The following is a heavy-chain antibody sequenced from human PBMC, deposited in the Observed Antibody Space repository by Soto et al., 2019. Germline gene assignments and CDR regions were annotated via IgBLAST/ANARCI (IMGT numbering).Heavy chain of an antibody. CDR2: INHSGST. J-gene: IGHJ6*03. Sequence: SETLSLTCAVSSCSIRSSNWWSWVRQPPVKGLEWIGEINHSGSTNYNPSLKSRVTISVDTSNNQFSLKLSSVTAADTAVYYCARGPATRVPPNYFYLYYMDVWGKGTTVTVSS. V-gene: IGHV4-4*02. CDR1: SCSIRSSNW. CDR3: ARGPATRVPPNYFYLYYMDV.